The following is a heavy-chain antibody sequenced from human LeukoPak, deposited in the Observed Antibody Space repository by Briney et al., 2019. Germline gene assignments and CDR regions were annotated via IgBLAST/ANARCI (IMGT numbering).Heavy chain of an antibody. Sequence: GASVKVSCKASGGTFSSYAISWVRQAPGQGLEWMGGIIPIFGTANYAQKFQGRVTITADESTSTAYMELSSLRSEGTAVYYCAAGYCTNGVCYPLYYYYGMDVWGQGTTVTVSS. V-gene: IGHV1-69*01. J-gene: IGHJ6*02. CDR2: IIPIFGTA. D-gene: IGHD2-8*01. CDR3: AAGYCTNGVCYPLYYYYGMDV. CDR1: GGTFSSYA.